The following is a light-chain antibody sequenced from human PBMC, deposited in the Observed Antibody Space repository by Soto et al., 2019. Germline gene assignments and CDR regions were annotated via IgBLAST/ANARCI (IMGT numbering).Light chain of an antibody. CDR1: QGISNY. J-gene: IGKJ1*01. Sequence: DIQMTQSPSSLSASVGYRVTITCLASQGISNYLAWYQQKPGKVPKLLIYAASTLQSGVPSRFSGSGSGTDFTLTISSLQPEDVATYYCQKYNSAPPWTFGQGTKV. CDR3: QKYNSAPPWT. V-gene: IGKV1-27*01. CDR2: AAS.